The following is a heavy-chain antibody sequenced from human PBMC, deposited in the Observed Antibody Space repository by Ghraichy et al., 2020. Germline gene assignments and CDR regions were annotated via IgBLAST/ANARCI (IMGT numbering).Heavy chain of an antibody. Sequence: SQTHSLTCAVYGGSFSGYYWSWIRQPPGRGLEWIGEVDHGGSTNYNPSLKSRVTISVDTSKNQFSLKLSSVTAADTAVYYCASRPGIHYYGMDVWGQGTTVTVSS. CDR1: GGSFSGYY. D-gene: IGHD2/OR15-2a*01. CDR3: ASRPGIHYYGMDV. V-gene: IGHV4-34*01. CDR2: VDHGGST. J-gene: IGHJ6*02.